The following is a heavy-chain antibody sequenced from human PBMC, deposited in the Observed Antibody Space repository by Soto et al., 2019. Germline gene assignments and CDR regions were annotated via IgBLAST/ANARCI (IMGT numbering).Heavy chain of an antibody. CDR1: GFTFDDYA. Sequence: EVQLVESGRGLVQPGRSLRLSCAASGFTFDDYAMHWVRQAPGKGLEWVSGFSWNSGSIGYADSVKGRFTISRDNAKNTRYLQMNGLRAEDTALYYCAKDKGATGTVVSYWGQGTLVTVSS. J-gene: IGHJ4*02. CDR2: FSWNSGSI. D-gene: IGHD1-1*01. CDR3: AKDKGATGTVVSY. V-gene: IGHV3-9*01.